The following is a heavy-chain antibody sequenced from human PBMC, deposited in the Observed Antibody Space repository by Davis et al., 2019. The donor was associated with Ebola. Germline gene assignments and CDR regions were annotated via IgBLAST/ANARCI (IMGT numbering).Heavy chain of an antibody. J-gene: IGHJ4*02. CDR3: ARHPDTDFDY. V-gene: IGHV4-39*01. CDR1: GGSISSTSNY. Sequence: PSETLSLTCTVSGGSISSTSNYWGWIRQPPGKGLEWIGSIFYSGSTYYNPSFKSRVTISVDTSKNQFSLKLSSVTAADTAVYYCARHPDTDFDYWGQGILVTVSS. CDR2: IFYSGST. D-gene: IGHD5-18*01.